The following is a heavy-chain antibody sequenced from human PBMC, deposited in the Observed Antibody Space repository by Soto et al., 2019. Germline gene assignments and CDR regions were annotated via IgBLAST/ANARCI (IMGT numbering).Heavy chain of an antibody. J-gene: IGHJ4*02. CDR2: IIPIFNST. CDR3: AREGRGKKAGYNGLVSLGY. D-gene: IGHD2-2*02. Sequence: QVQLVQSGAEVKTPGSSLKVSCKVSGSRFSNYVISWVRQAPGHGLEWLGRIIPIFNSTKYAQSFKGRVTSTADKSTSTASLEVSSLRSDDTAVYYCAREGRGKKAGYNGLVSLGYWGQGTLVTVSS. CDR1: GSRFSNYV. V-gene: IGHV1-69*06.